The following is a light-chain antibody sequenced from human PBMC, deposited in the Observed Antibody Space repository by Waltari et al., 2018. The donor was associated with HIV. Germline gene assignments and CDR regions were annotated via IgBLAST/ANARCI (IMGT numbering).Light chain of an antibody. CDR3: QQYYSTPLT. V-gene: IGKV4-1*01. J-gene: IGKJ3*01. CDR2: CAS. CDR1: KSVLYSSNNKNY. Sequence: DIVMTQSPDSLAVSLGERATINCKSSKSVLYSSNNKNYLAWYQQKPGQPPKLLIYCASTRESGVPDRFSGSGSGTDFTLTISSLQAEDVAVYYCQQYYSTPLTFGPGTKVDIK.